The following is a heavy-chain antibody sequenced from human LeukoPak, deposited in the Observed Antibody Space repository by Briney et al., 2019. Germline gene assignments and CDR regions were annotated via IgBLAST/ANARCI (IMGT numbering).Heavy chain of an antibody. CDR2: IYHSGST. CDR1: GGSISSSNR. Sequence: PSETPSLTCAVSGGSISSSNRWSWVRQPPGKGLEWIGEIYHSGSTNYNPSLKSRVTISVDKSKNQFSLKLSSVTAADTAVYYCARKTYYDSSEIDYWGQGTLVTVSS. D-gene: IGHD3-22*01. V-gene: IGHV4-4*02. CDR3: ARKTYYDSSEIDY. J-gene: IGHJ4*02.